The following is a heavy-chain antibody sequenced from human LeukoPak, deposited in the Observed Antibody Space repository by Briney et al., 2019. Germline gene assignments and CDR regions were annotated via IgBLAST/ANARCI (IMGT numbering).Heavy chain of an antibody. CDR3: AKDLALAGTGGGFDV. V-gene: IGHV3-7*03. Sequence: GGSLRLSCVASGFTFSTYWMTWVRQAPGTGLEWVASIMQDGSQKYYVDSVKGRFTISRDNSKNTVSLQMSSLRAEDTALYYCAKDLALAGTGGGFDVWGQGTRVAVSS. CDR1: GFTFSTYW. J-gene: IGHJ3*01. CDR2: IMQDGSQK. D-gene: IGHD6-19*01.